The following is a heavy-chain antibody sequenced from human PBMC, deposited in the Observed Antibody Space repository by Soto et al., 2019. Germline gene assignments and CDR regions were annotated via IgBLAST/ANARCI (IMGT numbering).Heavy chain of an antibody. V-gene: IGHV4-59*08. CDR1: GASISSYF. CDR2: IYYSGTT. J-gene: IGHJ4*02. D-gene: IGHD3-22*01. CDR3: GAYDSGGYI. Sequence: QVQLQESGPGLVQASETLSLTCTVSGASISSYFWNWIRQSPGKGLEYIGYIYYSGTTYYNPSLRGRVTISVVTSKKQFSLKLNSVTAADTAVYYCGAYDSGGYIWGQGTLVSVSS.